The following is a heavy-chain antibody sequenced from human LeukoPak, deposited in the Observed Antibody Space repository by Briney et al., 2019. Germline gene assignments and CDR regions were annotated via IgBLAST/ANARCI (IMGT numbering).Heavy chain of an antibody. CDR2: ISSSGSTT. J-gene: IGHJ4*02. CDR1: GFTFSNAW. Sequence: GGSLRLSCAASGFTFSNAWMTWVRQAPGKGLEWVSYISSSGSTTYYADSVKGRFTTSRDNAKNSLYLQMNSLRAEDTAVYYCARDAPLVGATYYFDYWGQGTLVTVSS. CDR3: ARDAPLVGATYYFDY. V-gene: IGHV3-48*04. D-gene: IGHD1-26*01.